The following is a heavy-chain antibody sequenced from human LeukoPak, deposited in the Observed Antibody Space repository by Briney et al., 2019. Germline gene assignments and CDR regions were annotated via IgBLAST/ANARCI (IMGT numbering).Heavy chain of an antibody. D-gene: IGHD1-26*01. Sequence: PGGSLRLSCAASGFTFNNAWMGWVRQAPGKGLEWVGRIKSKTDGGTTDYAAPVKGRFTISRDDSKNTLYLQMNSLKIEDTAVYYCTRIIKSGSFDYWGQGVLVTVSS. CDR2: IKSKTDGGTT. CDR3: TRIIKSGSFDY. V-gene: IGHV3-15*01. CDR1: GFTFNNAW. J-gene: IGHJ4*02.